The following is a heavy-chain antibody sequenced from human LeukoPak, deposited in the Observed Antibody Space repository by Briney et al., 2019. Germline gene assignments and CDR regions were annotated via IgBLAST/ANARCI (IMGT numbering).Heavy chain of an antibody. V-gene: IGHV3-7*04. CDR1: GFTFNRNW. J-gene: IGHJ4*02. Sequence: GGSLRLSSAASGFTFNRNWMSWLRQAPGKGLEWVANIKEDGSVKNYEDSVKGRFTISRDNAANSVSLLLNSLRAEDTAVYYCARDVGKGYFDYWGQGTPVTVSS. CDR2: IKEDGSVK. CDR3: ARDVGKGYFDY.